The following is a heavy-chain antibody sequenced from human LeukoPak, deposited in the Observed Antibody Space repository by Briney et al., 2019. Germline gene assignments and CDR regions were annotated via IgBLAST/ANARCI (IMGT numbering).Heavy chain of an antibody. D-gene: IGHD1-1*01. V-gene: IGHV3-64D*09. CDR2: ISDNGGST. Sequence: GGSLRLSCSASGFTFSSCGMHWVRQAPGKGLEYVSAISDNGGSTKYADSVKGRFTISRDNSKNTLYPQMSSLRTEDTALYYCVKGATTGLYYFDYWGKGTLVTVSS. J-gene: IGHJ4*02. CDR3: VKGATTGLYYFDY. CDR1: GFTFSSCG.